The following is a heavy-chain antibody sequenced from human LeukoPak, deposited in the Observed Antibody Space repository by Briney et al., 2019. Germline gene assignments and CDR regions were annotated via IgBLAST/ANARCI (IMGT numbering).Heavy chain of an antibody. CDR2: INYSEST. CDR1: GDSIIRYY. V-gene: IGHV4-59*01. Sequence: SETLSLTCTVSGDSIIRYYWTWIRQPPGKGLEWIGYINYSESTNYNPSLTSRVTISVDTSTNPFSLKLSCVTGAQTAVSFCARYHCDAGTPPWGEGALGTASS. CDR3: ARYHCDAGTPP. J-gene: IGHJ1*01. D-gene: IGHD3-10*01.